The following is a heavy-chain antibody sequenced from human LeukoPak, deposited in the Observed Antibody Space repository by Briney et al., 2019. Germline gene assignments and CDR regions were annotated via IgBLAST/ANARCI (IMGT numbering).Heavy chain of an antibody. CDR3: ARDWGSVREIYYYYGMDV. V-gene: IGHV1-2*04. CDR2: INPNSGGT. D-gene: IGHD3-10*01. J-gene: IGHJ6*02. Sequence: ASVKVSCKASGYTFTGYYMHWVRQAPGQGLEWMGWINPNSGGTNYAQKFQGWVTMTRDTSISTAHMEVSRLRSDDTAVYYCARDWGSVREIYYYYGMDVWGQGTTVTVSS. CDR1: GYTFTGYY.